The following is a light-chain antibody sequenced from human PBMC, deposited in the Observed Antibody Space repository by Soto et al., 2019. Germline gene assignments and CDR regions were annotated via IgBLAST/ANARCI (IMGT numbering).Light chain of an antibody. J-gene: IGKJ1*01. Sequence: DIPMTQTPSTLSASVGDRVTITGRASQSISSWLAWYQQKPGKAPKLLIYDASSLESGVTSRFSGSGSGTEFTLTIRSLQPYDFATYYCQQYKSYPWTFGQGTKVEIK. CDR3: QQYKSYPWT. CDR1: QSISSW. V-gene: IGKV1-5*01. CDR2: DAS.